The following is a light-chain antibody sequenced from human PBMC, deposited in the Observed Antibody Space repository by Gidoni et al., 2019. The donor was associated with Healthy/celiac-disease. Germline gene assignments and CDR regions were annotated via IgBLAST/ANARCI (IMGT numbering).Light chain of an antibody. J-gene: IGKJ4*01. CDR3: QQANSFPAT. V-gene: IGKV1D-12*01. CDR1: QGISSW. CDR2: AAS. Sequence: DIQMTQSPSSVYASVGDRVTSTCRASQGISSWLAWYQQKPGKAPTLLIYAASSWQSGVTSRFSGSGLGTDFTFTSSSLQPEDFATYYCQQANSFPATFXGXTKVEIK.